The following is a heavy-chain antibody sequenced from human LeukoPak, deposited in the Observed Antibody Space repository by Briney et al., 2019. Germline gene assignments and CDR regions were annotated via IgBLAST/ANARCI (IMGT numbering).Heavy chain of an antibody. CDR3: ARDSLFTAGMDV. J-gene: IGHJ6*02. CDR2: ISSSGTTI. D-gene: IGHD3-3*01. Sequence: IRXAXXXGXXWFSYISSSGTTIYYAASVKGRFTISRDNAKNSLYLQMNSLRAEDTAVYYCARDSLFTAGMDVWGQGTTVTVSS. V-gene: IGHV3-11*01.